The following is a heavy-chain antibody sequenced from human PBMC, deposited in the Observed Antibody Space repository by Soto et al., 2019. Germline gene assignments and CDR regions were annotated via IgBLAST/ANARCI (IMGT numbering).Heavy chain of an antibody. CDR3: ARAHHIDYGDYYGMDV. J-gene: IGHJ6*02. CDR2: IYYNVNT. CDR1: GGSISSYY. V-gene: IGHV4-59*12. Sequence: SETLSLTCTVSGGSISSYYWSWIRQPPGKGLEWIGNIYYNVNTNYNPYLKSRVTKTVDTSKNQFSLKLSSETAADMAVYYCARAHHIDYGDYYGMDVWGQGTTVTVSS. D-gene: IGHD4-17*01.